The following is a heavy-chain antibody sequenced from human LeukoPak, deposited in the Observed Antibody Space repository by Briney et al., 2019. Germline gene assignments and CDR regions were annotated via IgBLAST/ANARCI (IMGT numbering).Heavy chain of an antibody. CDR1: GFTFSSYA. V-gene: IGHV3-23*01. J-gene: IGHJ4*02. CDR2: ISGGGGST. D-gene: IGHD3-22*01. Sequence: GGSLRLSCAASGFTFSSYAMNWVRQAPGKGLEWVSAISGGGGSTYYADSVKGRFTISRDNSKNTLYLQMNSLRAEDTAVYYCAKDEAVVVITPIDYWGQGTLVTVSS. CDR3: AKDEAVVVITPIDY.